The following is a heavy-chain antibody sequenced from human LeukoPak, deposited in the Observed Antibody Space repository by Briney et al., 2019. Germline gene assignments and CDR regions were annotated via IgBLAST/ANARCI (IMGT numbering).Heavy chain of an antibody. CDR1: GFTVSSNY. CDR2: IYSGGST. J-gene: IGHJ4*02. V-gene: IGHV3-53*01. Sequence: GGSLRLSCAASGFTVSSNYMSWVRQAPGKGLEWVSVIYSGGSTYYADSVKGRFTISRHNSKNTLYLQMNSLRAEDTAVYYRAKGSTNARPYYFDYWGQGSLVTVSS. D-gene: IGHD2-8*01. CDR3: AKGSTNARPYYFDY.